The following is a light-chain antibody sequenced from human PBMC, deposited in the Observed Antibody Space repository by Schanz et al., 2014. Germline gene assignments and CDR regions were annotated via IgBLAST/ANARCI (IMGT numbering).Light chain of an antibody. V-gene: IGKV4-1*01. CDR2: WAS. J-gene: IGKJ4*01. CDR1: RTVLYSSNNNNY. Sequence: DIVMTQSPDSLAVSLGERATINCKSSRTVLYSSNNNNYLAWYQHKPGQPPKLLIYWASTRESGVPDRFSGSGSGTDFTLTISSLQAEDVAVYYCQQYYGLPLTFGGGTKVEIK. CDR3: QQYYGLPLT.